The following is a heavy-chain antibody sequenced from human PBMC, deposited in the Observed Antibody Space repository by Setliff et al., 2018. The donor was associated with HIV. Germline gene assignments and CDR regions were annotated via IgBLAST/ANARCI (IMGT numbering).Heavy chain of an antibody. CDR3: ARQPTDTSGYNNWFDS. J-gene: IGHJ5*01. CDR1: GYTFTSYW. Sequence: PGESLKISCKGSGYTFTSYWIAWVRQMPGKGLEWMGIIYPGDSDTRYSPSFEGQVTMSADKSINTAYLQWNSLKASDTAMYYCARQPTDTSGYNNWFDSWGQGTLVTVSS. D-gene: IGHD3-3*01. CDR2: IYPGDSDT. V-gene: IGHV5-51*01.